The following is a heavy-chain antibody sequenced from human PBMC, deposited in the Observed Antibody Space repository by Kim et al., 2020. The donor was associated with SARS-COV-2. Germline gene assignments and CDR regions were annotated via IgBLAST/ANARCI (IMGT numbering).Heavy chain of an antibody. CDR1: GFTVSSNY. CDR2: IYSGGST. V-gene: IGHV3-66*01. Sequence: GGSLRLSCAASGFTVSSNYMSWVRQAPGKGLEWVSVIYSGGSTYYADSAKGRFIISRDNYKNTLHLQLNSLRAEDTAVYYCARDGQRMAAAGTEVYYYG. D-gene: IGHD6-13*01. CDR3: ARDGQRMAAAGTEVYYYG. J-gene: IGHJ6*01.